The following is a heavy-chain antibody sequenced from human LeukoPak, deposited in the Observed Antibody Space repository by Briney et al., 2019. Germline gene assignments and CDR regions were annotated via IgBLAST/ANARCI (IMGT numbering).Heavy chain of an antibody. V-gene: IGHV4-59*04. CDR2: IYYSVST. D-gene: IGHD2-2*01. CDR1: GGSISSYY. J-gene: IGHJ5*02. CDR3: ARRWVDIVVVPAANWFDP. Sequence: SETLSLTCTVSGGSISSYYWSWIRQPPGKGLEWIGYIYYSVSTYYNPSLKSRVTISVDTSKNQFSLKLSSVTAADTAVYYCARRWVDIVVVPAANWFDPWGQGTLVTVSS.